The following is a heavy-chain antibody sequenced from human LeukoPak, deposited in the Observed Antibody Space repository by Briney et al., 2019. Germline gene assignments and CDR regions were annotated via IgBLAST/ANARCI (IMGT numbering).Heavy chain of an antibody. CDR2: INWNGGST. V-gene: IGHV3-20*04. D-gene: IGHD3-10*01. Sequence: GGSLRLSCAASGFTFADHAMSWVRQGPGKGLEWVSGINWNGGSTGYADSVKGRFTISRDNAKNSLYLQMNSLRAEDTAFYYCGRDGGSGSYFYYWGQGTLVTVSS. J-gene: IGHJ4*02. CDR1: GFTFADHA. CDR3: GRDGGSGSYFYY.